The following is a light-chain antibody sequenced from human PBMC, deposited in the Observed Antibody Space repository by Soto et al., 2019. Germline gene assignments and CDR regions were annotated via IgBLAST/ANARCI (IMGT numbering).Light chain of an antibody. CDR1: RSIRNY. Sequence: DIQMTQSPSSLSASVGDAVSLTCRASRSIRNYLNWYQQKPGRAPKLLISGASSLQRGVPSRFSGSGSGTTFTLTITSLQPDDFAIYFFQQSYTAPYTFGPGTKVEIK. V-gene: IGKV1-39*01. CDR3: QQSYTAPYT. J-gene: IGKJ3*01. CDR2: GAS.